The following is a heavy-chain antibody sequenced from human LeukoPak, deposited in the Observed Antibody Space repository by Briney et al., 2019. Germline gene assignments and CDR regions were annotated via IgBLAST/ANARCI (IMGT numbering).Heavy chain of an antibody. CDR3: AKGVYNWNFYFDY. Sequence: GGSLRLSCAASGFTFSSYAMSWVRQAPGKGLEWVSAISASGYSTYYADSMKGRFTISRDNSKKTLYLQMNSLRAEDTAIFYCAKGVYNWNFYFDYWGQGTLVTVSS. CDR1: GFTFSSYA. V-gene: IGHV3-23*01. CDR2: ISASGYST. J-gene: IGHJ4*02. D-gene: IGHD1-7*01.